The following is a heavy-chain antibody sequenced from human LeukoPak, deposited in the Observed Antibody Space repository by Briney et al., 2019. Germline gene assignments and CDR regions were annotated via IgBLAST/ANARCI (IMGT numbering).Heavy chain of an antibody. CDR3: AKVSSPIAVAGTGTFDY. J-gene: IGHJ4*02. Sequence: GGSLRLSCAASGFTFSSYAMSWVRQAPGKGLEWVSAISGSGGSTYYADSVKGRFTISRDNSKNTLYLEMNSLRAEDTAVYYCAKVSSPIAVAGTGTFDYWGQGTLVTVSS. V-gene: IGHV3-23*01. CDR2: ISGSGGST. D-gene: IGHD6-19*01. CDR1: GFTFSSYA.